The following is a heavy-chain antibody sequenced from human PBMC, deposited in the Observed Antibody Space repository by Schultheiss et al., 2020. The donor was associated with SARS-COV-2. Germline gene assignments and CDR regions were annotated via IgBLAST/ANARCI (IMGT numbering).Heavy chain of an antibody. D-gene: IGHD3-10*01. CDR3: ARDQGSWFVTKYDFDY. V-gene: IGHV4-59*01. Sequence: SETLSLTCTVSGGSISSYYWSWIRQPPGKGLEWIGSIYYSGSTNYNPSLKSRVTISVDTSKNQFSLKLSSVTAADTAVYYCARDQGSWFVTKYDFDYWGQGTLVTVSS. J-gene: IGHJ4*02. CDR2: IYYSGST. CDR1: GGSISSYY.